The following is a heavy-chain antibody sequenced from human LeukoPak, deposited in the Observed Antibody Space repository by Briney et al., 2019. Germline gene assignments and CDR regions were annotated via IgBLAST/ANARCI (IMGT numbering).Heavy chain of an antibody. J-gene: IGHJ4*02. D-gene: IGHD4-23*01. V-gene: IGHV4-31*03. Sequence: SETLSLTCTVSGGSISSGGYYWSWIRQHPGKGLEWIGYIYYSGSTYYNPPPKSRVTISVDTSKNQFSLKLSSVTAADTAVYYCARGSYGGIHYFDYWGQGTLVTVSS. CDR1: GGSISSGGYY. CDR2: IYYSGST. CDR3: ARGSYGGIHYFDY.